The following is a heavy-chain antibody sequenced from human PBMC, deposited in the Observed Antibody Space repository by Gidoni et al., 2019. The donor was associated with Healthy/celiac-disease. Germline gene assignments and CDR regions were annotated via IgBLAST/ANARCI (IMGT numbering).Heavy chain of an antibody. CDR3: ARTSPPGSGWADAFDI. D-gene: IGHD6-19*01. CDR2: IGTAGET. Sequence: EVQLVESGGGLVQPGGSLGLSFAASGFTFISYDMHWVRQATGKGLGWVSAIGTAGETYYPGSVKGRFTISRENAKNSLYLQMNSLRAGDTAVYYCARTSPPGSGWADAFDIWGQGTMVTVSS. J-gene: IGHJ3*02. CDR1: GFTFISYD. V-gene: IGHV3-13*01.